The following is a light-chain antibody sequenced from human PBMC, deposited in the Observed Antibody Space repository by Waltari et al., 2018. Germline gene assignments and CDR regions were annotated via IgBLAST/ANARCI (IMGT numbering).Light chain of an antibody. CDR1: QGISSY. V-gene: IGKV1-5*01. CDR3: QQYNSYNT. Sequence: DILMTQSPSTLSASVGDRVTITCRASQGISSYFAWYQQKPGKRPRLLLYNASSLQSGVPSRFSGSGSGTEFILTISSLQPDDSATYYCQQYNSYNTFGQGTKVEIK. J-gene: IGKJ2*01. CDR2: NAS.